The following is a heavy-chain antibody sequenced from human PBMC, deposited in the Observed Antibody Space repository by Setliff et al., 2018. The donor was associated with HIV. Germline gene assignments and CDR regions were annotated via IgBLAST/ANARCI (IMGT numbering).Heavy chain of an antibody. CDR3: ARRGNDYLWRNWFDP. J-gene: IGHJ5*02. D-gene: IGHD4-17*01. V-gene: IGHV4-59*11. CDR1: GDSINSHY. CDR2: TYYSGGT. Sequence: PSETLSLTCTASGDSINSHYWSWIRQPPGKGLEWIGFTYYSGGTNYNPSLKSRVTISVDTSKNQFSVRLNSVTAADTAVYYCARRGNDYLWRNWFDPWGQGTLVTVSS.